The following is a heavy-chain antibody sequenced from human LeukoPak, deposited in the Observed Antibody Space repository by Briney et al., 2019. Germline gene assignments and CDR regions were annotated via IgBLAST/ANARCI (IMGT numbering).Heavy chain of an antibody. D-gene: IGHD2-15*01. J-gene: IGHJ4*02. CDR1: GFTFSSYW. CDR3: AKAGAVVVVAAKYFDY. V-gene: IGHV3-23*01. CDR2: ISGSGDST. Sequence: GGSLRLSCAASGFTFSSYWMHWVRQAPGKGLEWVSAISGSGDSTYYADSVKGRFTISRDNSKNTLYLQMNSLRAEDTAVYYCAKAGAVVVVAAKYFDYWGQGTLVTVSS.